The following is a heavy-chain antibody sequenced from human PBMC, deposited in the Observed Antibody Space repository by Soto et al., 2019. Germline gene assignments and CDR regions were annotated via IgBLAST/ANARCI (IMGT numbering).Heavy chain of an antibody. D-gene: IGHD3-22*01. CDR1: GYTLTELS. CDR3: ATGDLQMSRMPYMISFDY. J-gene: IGHJ4*02. CDR2: FDPEDGET. Sequence: QVQLVQSGAEVKKPGASVKVSCKVSGYTLTELSMHWVRQAPGKGLEWMGGFDPEDGETIYAQKFLGRVTMTEDTSTDTAYMELSSLRSEDTAVYYCATGDLQMSRMPYMISFDYWGQGTLVTVSS. V-gene: IGHV1-24*01.